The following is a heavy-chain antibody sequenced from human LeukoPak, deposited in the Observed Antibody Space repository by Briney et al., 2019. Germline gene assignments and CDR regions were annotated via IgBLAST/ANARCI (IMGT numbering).Heavy chain of an antibody. D-gene: IGHD2-2*01. CDR1: GFTFSSYG. CDR3: AKDSRCSSTSCSYYYYGMDV. CDR2: ISYDGSNK. V-gene: IGHV3-30*18. J-gene: IGHJ6*02. Sequence: PGGSLRLSCAASGFTFSSYGMHWVRQAPGKGLEWVAVISYDGSNKYYADSVKGRFTISRDNSKNTLYLQMNSLRAEDTAVYYCAKDSRCSSTSCSYYYYGMDVWGQGTTVTVSS.